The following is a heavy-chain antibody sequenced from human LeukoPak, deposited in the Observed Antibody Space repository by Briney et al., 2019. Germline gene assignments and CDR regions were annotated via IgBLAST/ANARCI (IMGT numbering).Heavy chain of an antibody. CDR3: TRQAQWLAIDY. J-gene: IGHJ4*02. Sequence: SETPSLTCTVSGGSISTRDYYWGWIRQPPGKGLEWIGSIDYSGSTYYNPSLKSRVTISVDTSKNQFSLKLNSVTAVDTAVYYCTRQAQWLAIDYWGQGTLVTVSS. D-gene: IGHD6-19*01. V-gene: IGHV4-39*01. CDR2: IDYSGST. CDR1: GGSISTRDYY.